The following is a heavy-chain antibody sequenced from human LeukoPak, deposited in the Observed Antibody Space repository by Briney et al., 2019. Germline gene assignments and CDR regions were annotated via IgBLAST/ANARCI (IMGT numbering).Heavy chain of an antibody. V-gene: IGHV1-2*02. CDR2: INPNSGGT. CDR3: ARGTHPAYSYGRADYYYYYMDV. Sequence: GASVKVSCKASGYTFTGYYMHWVRQAPGQGLEWMGWINPNSGGTNYAQKFQGRVTMTRDTSISTAYMELSRLRSDDTAVYYCARGTHPAYSYGRADYYYYYMDVWGKGTTVTVSS. J-gene: IGHJ6*03. CDR1: GYTFTGYY. D-gene: IGHD5-18*01.